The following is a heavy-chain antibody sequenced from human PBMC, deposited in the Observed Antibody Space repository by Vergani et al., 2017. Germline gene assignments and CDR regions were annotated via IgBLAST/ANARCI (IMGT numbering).Heavy chain of an antibody. CDR1: GYTFTSYG. J-gene: IGHJ6*02. CDR3: ARVGSSWYNGDYYYGMDV. V-gene: IGHV1-18*01. Sequence: QLVQSGPEVKKPGASVKVSCKASGYTFTSYGISWVRQAPGQGLEWMGWISAYNGNTNYAQKLQGRVTMTTDTSTSTAYMELRSLRSDDTAVYYCARVGSSWYNGDYYYGMDVWGQGTTVTVSS. CDR2: ISAYNGNT. D-gene: IGHD6-13*01.